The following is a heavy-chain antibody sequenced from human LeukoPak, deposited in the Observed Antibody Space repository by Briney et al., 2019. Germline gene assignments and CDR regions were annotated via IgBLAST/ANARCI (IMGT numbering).Heavy chain of an antibody. CDR2: IYTSGST. CDR3: ARSKDIRMGSKRGIEMDY. J-gene: IGHJ4*02. Sequence: SETLSLTCTVSGGSISIYYWSWIRQPAGKGLEWIGRIYTSGSTNYNPSLKSRVTMSVDTSKNQFSLKLSSVTAADTAVYYCARSKDIRMGSKRGIEMDYWGQGTLVTVSS. D-gene: IGHD5-24*01. CDR1: GGSISIYY. V-gene: IGHV4-4*07.